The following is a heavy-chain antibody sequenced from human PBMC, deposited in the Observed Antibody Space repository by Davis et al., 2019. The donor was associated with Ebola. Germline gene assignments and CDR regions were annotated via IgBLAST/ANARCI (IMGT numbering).Heavy chain of an antibody. V-gene: IGHV5-51*01. CDR2: IYPGDSDT. CDR3: ARHPSYGDYRGNYFDY. D-gene: IGHD4-17*01. CDR1: FSSFTSYW. J-gene: IGHJ4*02. Sequence: GESLKISCKGSFSSFTSYWIGWVRQMPGKGLEWMGIIYPGDSDTRYSPSFQGQVTISADKSISTAYLQWSSLKASDTAMYYCARHPSYGDYRGNYFDYWGQGTLVTVSS.